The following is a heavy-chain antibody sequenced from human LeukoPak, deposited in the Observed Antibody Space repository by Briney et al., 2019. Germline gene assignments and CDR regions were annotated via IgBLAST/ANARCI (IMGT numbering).Heavy chain of an antibody. D-gene: IGHD3-10*01. J-gene: IGHJ4*02. CDR3: TGGWFGES. CDR1: GFTFGDHL. CDR2: IKTKASGGTA. V-gene: IGHV3-49*04. Sequence: GGSLRLSCTASGFTFGDHLMSWVRQAPGKGLEWVGFIKTKASGGTAEYAASVKGRFTISRDDSKNIAYLQMNSLKSEDTAFYYCTGGWFGESWGQGTQVTVSS.